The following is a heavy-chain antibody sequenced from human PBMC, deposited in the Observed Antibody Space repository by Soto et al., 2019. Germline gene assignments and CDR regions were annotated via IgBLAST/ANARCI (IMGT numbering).Heavy chain of an antibody. Sequence: LSLTHTVSGISPSGTSYYWNGIRLPPKKGLQWVGHIYHTRIIQYSPSFKSRALISVDQHKNQLSLRLSSVTVADTAVYYCVRWSLYNFDSSGTEVWFDPWGEGAMVSVSS. D-gene: IGHD6-19*01. CDR3: VRWSLYNFDSSGTEVWFDP. CDR1: GISPSGTSYY. V-gene: IGHV4-61*01. CDR2: IYHTRII. J-gene: IGHJ5*02.